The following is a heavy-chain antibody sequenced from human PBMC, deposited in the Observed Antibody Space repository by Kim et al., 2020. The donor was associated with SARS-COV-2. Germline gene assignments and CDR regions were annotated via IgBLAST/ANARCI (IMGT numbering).Heavy chain of an antibody. CDR1: GGSISSSSYY. CDR3: AGGSGSPDAFDI. CDR2: IYYSGST. J-gene: IGHJ3*02. Sequence: SETLSLTCTVSGGSISSSSYYWGWIRQPPGKGLEWIGSIYYSGSTYYNPSLKSRVTISVDTSKNQFSLKLSSVTAADTAVYYCAGGSGSPDAFDIWGQGTMVTVSS. D-gene: IGHD3-10*01. V-gene: IGHV4-39*01.